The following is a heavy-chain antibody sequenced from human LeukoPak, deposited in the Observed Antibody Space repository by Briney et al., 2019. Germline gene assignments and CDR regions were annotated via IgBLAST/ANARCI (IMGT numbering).Heavy chain of an antibody. CDR1: GYTFTSYG. J-gene: IGHJ5*02. CDR3: ARLTVRGPGYDSSGYLDT. V-gene: IGHV1-18*01. D-gene: IGHD3-22*01. Sequence: ATVKVSCKASGYTFTSYGISWVRQAPGQGLEWMGWISAYNGNTNYAQKLQGRVTMTTDTSTSTAYMELRSLRSDDTAVYYCARLTVRGPGYDSSGYLDTWGQGTLVTVSS. CDR2: ISAYNGNT.